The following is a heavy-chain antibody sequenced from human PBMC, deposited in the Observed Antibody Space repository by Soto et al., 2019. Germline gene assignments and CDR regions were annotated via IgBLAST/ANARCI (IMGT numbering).Heavy chain of an antibody. CDR2: ISGSGGST. D-gene: IGHD3-22*01. Sequence: PGGSLRLSCAASGFTFSSYAMSWVRQAPGKGLEWVSAISGSGGSTYYADSVKGRFTISRDKSKNTLYLQMNSLRAEDTAVYYCASNIRATYYYDSSGYYYDYWGQGTLVTVSS. CDR1: GFTFSSYA. CDR3: ASNIRATYYYDSSGYYYDY. J-gene: IGHJ4*02. V-gene: IGHV3-23*01.